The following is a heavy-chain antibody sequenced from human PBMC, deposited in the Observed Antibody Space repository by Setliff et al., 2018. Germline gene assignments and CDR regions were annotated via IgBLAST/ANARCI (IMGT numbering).Heavy chain of an antibody. Sequence: SETLSLTCTVSGGSISSGGYYWGWIRQPPGKGLEWIGSMYSSGSTYYNPSLKSRVTISVDTSQNQFSLKLSSVTAADTAVYYCARAFDSSGYYGESHTHYFDNWGQGTLVTVSS. CDR1: GGSISSGGYY. D-gene: IGHD3-22*01. CDR3: ARAFDSSGYYGESHTHYFDN. V-gene: IGHV4-39*01. CDR2: MYSSGST. J-gene: IGHJ4*02.